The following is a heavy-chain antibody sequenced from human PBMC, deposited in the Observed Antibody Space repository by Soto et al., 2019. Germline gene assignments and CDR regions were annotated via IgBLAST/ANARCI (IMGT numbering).Heavy chain of an antibody. D-gene: IGHD3-16*02. J-gene: IGHJ4*02. V-gene: IGHV3-66*01. CDR3: ASLGGDYDYVWGSYRYLVDY. CDR1: GFTVSSNY. CDR2: IYSGGST. Sequence: EVQLVESGGGLVQPGGSLRLSCAASGFTVSSNYMSWVRQAPGKGLEWVSVIYSGGSTYYADSVKGRFTISRDNSKNTLYLQMNGLRAEDTSVYYCASLGGDYDYVWGSYRYLVDYWGQGTLVTVSS.